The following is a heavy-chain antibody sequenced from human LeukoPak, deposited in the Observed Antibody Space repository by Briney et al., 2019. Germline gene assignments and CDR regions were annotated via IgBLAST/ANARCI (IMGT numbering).Heavy chain of an antibody. Sequence: GGSLRLSCAASGFTFSSYSMNWVRQAPGKGLEWVSYISSSSSTIYYADSVKARFTISRDNAKNLLYLQMNSLRAEDTAVYYCARDLGYCSSTSCEYYFDYWGQGTLVTVSS. D-gene: IGHD2-2*01. CDR1: GFTFSSYS. J-gene: IGHJ4*02. CDR3: ARDLGYCSSTSCEYYFDY. V-gene: IGHV3-48*04. CDR2: ISSSSSTI.